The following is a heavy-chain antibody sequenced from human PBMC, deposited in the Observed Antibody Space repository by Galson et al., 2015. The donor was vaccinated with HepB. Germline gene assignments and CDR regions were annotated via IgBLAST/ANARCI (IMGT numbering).Heavy chain of an antibody. V-gene: IGHV3-53*01. CDR2: IYSGGHA. D-gene: IGHD2-15*01. CDR1: GFTVSKSY. J-gene: IGHJ4*02. Sequence: LRLSCAVSGFTVSKSYVSWARQAPGKGLEWLSVIYSGGHAFYADSVQGRFTISRDTSKNAVYLQMRSLRAEDTAVYYCASPFCIGGNCYPLWYWGQGTLVTVSS. CDR3: ASPFCIGGNCYPLWY.